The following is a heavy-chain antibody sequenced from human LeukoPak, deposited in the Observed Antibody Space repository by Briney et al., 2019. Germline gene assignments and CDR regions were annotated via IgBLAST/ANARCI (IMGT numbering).Heavy chain of an antibody. Sequence: GGSLRLSCAASGFTVSSNYMSWVRQAPRQGLEWVSVIYSGGSTYYADSVKRRFTISRDNSKNTLYLQMNSLRAEDTAVYYFARERFGEYAFDYWGQGTRVTVSS. CDR1: GFTVSSNY. CDR2: IYSGGST. CDR3: ARERFGEYAFDY. J-gene: IGHJ4*02. D-gene: IGHD3-10*01. V-gene: IGHV3-53*01.